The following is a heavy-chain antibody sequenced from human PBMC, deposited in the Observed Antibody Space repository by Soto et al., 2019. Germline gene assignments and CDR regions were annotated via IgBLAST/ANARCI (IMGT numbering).Heavy chain of an antibody. D-gene: IGHD6-19*01. V-gene: IGHV3-15*07. CDR3: TTDLQGYLAVAGILFDY. CDR1: GFTFSNAW. Sequence: GGSLRLSCAASGFTFSNAWMNWVRQAPGKGLEWVGRIKSKTDGGTKDYAAPVKGRFTISRDDSKNTLYLQMNSLKTEDTAVYYCTTDLQGYLAVAGILFDYWGQGTLVTVSS. J-gene: IGHJ4*02. CDR2: IKSKTDGGTK.